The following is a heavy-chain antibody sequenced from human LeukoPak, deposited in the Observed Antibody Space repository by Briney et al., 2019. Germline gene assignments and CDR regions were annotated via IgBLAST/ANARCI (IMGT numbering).Heavy chain of an antibody. CDR2: INPNSGGT. V-gene: IGHV1-2*02. CDR3: ARETASTRNYYDSSGYLVI. D-gene: IGHD3-22*01. Sequence: ASVKVSYKASGYTFTGYYMHWVRQAPGQGLEWMGWINPNSGGTNYAQKFQGRVTMTRDTSISTAYMELSRLRSDDTAVYYCARETASTRNYYDSSGYLVIWGQGTMVTVSS. J-gene: IGHJ3*02. CDR1: GYTFTGYY.